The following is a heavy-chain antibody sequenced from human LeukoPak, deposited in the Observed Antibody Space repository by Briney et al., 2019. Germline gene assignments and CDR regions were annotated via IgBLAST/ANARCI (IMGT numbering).Heavy chain of an antibody. J-gene: IGHJ4*02. V-gene: IGHV1-18*01. CDR2: ISAYNGNT. CDR3: ATHQGLYTIFGY. D-gene: IGHD3-3*01. Sequence: ASVKVSCKASGYTFTSYGISWVRQAPGQGLEWMGWISAYNGNTNYAQKLQGRVTMTTDTSTSTAYMELSSLRSEDTAVYYCATHQGLYTIFGYWGQGTLVTVSS. CDR1: GYTFTSYG.